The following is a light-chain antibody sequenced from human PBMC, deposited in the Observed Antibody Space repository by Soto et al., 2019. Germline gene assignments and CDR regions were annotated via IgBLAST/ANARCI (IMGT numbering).Light chain of an antibody. CDR3: QQYNSYPAT. V-gene: IGKV1-5*01. Sequence: DIQMTQSPSTLSASVGDRVTITCRASQSFSGWLAWYQQKPGKAPKLLIYDASNLESGVPPRFSGSASRTEFTLTISSLQPDDFATYYCQQYNSYPATFGQGTKLEIK. CDR1: QSFSGW. J-gene: IGKJ2*01. CDR2: DAS.